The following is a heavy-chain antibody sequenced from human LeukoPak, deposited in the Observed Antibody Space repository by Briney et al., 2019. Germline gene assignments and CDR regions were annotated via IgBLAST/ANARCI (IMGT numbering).Heavy chain of an antibody. D-gene: IGHD3-10*01. CDR3: ATLGITMVRGVAAFDI. CDR2: IKLDVSET. CDR1: GFTFSSYW. J-gene: IGHJ3*02. Sequence: GGSLRLSCAASGFTFSSYWMTWVRQAPGKGLEWVANIKLDVSETYYVDSVRGRFTISRDNTKNSLYLQMNSLRAEDTAVYYCATLGITMVRGVAAFDIWGQGTMVTVSS. V-gene: IGHV3-7*01.